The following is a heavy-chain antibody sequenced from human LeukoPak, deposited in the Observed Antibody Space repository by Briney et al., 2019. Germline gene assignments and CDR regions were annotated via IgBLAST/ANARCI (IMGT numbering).Heavy chain of an antibody. CDR3: ARETREGYFDY. CDR1: GFTFSSYD. CDR2: IGTAGDT. J-gene: IGHJ4*02. D-gene: IGHD1-26*01. Sequence: PGGSLRLSCAASGFTFSSYDMRWVRQATGKGLEWVSAIGTAGDTYYPGSVKGRFTISRENAKNSLYLQMNSLRAGDTAVYYCARETREGYFDYWGQGTLVTVSS. V-gene: IGHV3-13*01.